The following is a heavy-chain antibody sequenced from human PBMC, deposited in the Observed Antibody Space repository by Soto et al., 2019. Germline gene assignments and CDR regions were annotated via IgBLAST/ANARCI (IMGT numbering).Heavy chain of an antibody. CDR1: GASVNTDDW. CDR3: ASDHQYSGTRSFDY. V-gene: IGHV4-4*02. J-gene: IGHJ4*02. Sequence: QVQLQESGPGLVQPSGTLSLTCAVSGASVNTDDWWNWVRQPPGKGLEWIGEIYHGGTIYYNPSLKSRVTISLDKPKNQISLKLTSLTAADTAVYYCASDHQYSGTRSFDYWGQGALVTVSS. CDR2: IYHGGTI. D-gene: IGHD2-2*01.